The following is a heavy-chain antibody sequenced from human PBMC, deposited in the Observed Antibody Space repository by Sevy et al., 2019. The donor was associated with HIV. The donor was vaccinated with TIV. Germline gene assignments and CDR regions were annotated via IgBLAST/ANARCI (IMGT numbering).Heavy chain of an antibody. Sequence: GESLKISCAASGFTFSNAWMSWVRQAPGKGLEWVGRIKSTTDGGTIDYAAPVKGRFTISRDDSKTTRYLQMNSLKTEDTAGYYCTTTRDYGDYAGGMDVWGQGTTVTVSS. J-gene: IGHJ6*02. V-gene: IGHV3-15*01. CDR1: GFTFSNAW. CDR3: TTTRDYGDYAGGMDV. CDR2: IKSTTDGGTI. D-gene: IGHD4-17*01.